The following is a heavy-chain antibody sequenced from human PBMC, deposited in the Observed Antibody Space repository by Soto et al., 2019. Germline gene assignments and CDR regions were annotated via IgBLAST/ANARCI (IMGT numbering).Heavy chain of an antibody. CDR1: GFSRSTSGVG. J-gene: IGHJ4*02. CDR2: IYWNDDR. CDR3: AHRRGDSSSWSDLFDY. V-gene: IGHV2-5*01. D-gene: IGHD6-13*01. Sequence: SGPTLVNPTQTLTLTCTFTGFSRSTSGVGVGWIRQTTGKALEWLALIYWNDDRRYSPSLKSRLTITKDTSKNQVVLTMTNMDPVDTATYYCAHRRGDSSSWSDLFDYWGQGTLVTVS.